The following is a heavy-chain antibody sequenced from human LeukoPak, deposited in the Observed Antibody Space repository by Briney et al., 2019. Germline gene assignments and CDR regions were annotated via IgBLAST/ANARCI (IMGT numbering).Heavy chain of an antibody. Sequence: SQTLSLTCTVSGGSISSGGYYWSWIRQPPGKGLEWIGYIYHSGTTYYNPSLKSRVTMSVDRSKNQFSLKLSSVTAADTAVYYCARGSHSSSSAVDYWGQGTLVTVSS. CDR1: GGSISSGGYY. CDR2: IYHSGTT. V-gene: IGHV4-30-2*01. J-gene: IGHJ4*02. CDR3: ARGSHSSSSAVDY. D-gene: IGHD6-6*01.